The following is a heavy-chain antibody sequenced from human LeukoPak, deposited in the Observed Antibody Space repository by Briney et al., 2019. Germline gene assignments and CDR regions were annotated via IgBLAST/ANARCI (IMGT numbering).Heavy chain of an antibody. CDR1: GYTFTSYD. CDR3: ARDARIAAAYQPVGEDYMDV. J-gene: IGHJ6*03. D-gene: IGHD6-13*01. V-gene: IGHV1-8*01. CDR2: MNPNSGNT. Sequence: ASVKVSCKASGYTFTSYDINWVRQATGQGLEWMGWMNPNSGNTGYAQKFQGRVTMIRNTSISTAYMELSSLRSEDTAVYYCARDARIAAAYQPVGEDYMDVWGKGTTVTVSS.